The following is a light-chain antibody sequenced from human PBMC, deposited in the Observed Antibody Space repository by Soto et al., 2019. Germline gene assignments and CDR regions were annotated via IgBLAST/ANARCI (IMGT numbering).Light chain of an antibody. J-gene: IGKJ1*01. Sequence: DIQLTQSPALLSASVGDRVTITCRASRDIDSYLAWYQLKPGKGPKLLIYDASTLQSGAPSRSSGSGSGTEFTLTISSLQPEDFATYYCQQLNIYPQTFGQGTKVEIK. CDR1: RDIDSY. CDR2: DAS. CDR3: QQLNIYPQT. V-gene: IGKV1-9*01.